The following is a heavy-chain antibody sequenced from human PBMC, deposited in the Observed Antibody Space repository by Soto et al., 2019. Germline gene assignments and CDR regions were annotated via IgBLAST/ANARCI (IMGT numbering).Heavy chain of an antibody. J-gene: IGHJ6*02. V-gene: IGHV3-74*01. D-gene: IGHD5-18*01. CDR2: INSDGSST. CDR3: ARLSAMGYYYYGMDV. Sequence: EVQLVESGGGLVQPGGSLRLSCAASGFTFSSYWMHWVRQAPGKGLVWVSRINSDGSSTSYADSVKGRFTISRDNAKNTLYLQMNSLSAEDTAVYYCARLSAMGYYYYGMDVWGQGTTVTVSS. CDR1: GFTFSSYW.